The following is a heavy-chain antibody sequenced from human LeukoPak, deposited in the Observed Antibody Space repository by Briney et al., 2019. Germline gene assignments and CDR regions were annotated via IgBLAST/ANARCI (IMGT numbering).Heavy chain of an antibody. Sequence: GGSLRLSCAVSGFNFNNYEMNWVRQAPGKGLEWVSYISSSGSTIYYADSVKGRFTISRDNAKNSLYLQMNSLRAEDTAVYYCAELGITMIGGVWGKGTTVTISS. J-gene: IGHJ6*04. CDR1: GFNFNNYE. CDR2: ISSSGSTI. V-gene: IGHV3-48*03. CDR3: AELGITMIGGV. D-gene: IGHD3-10*02.